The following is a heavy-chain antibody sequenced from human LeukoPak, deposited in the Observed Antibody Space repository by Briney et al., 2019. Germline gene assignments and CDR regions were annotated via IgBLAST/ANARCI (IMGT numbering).Heavy chain of an antibody. V-gene: IGHV3-64*01. CDR3: ARARPSRIAAAGGPFDY. Sequence: PGGSLRLSCAASGFTFSSYAMHWVRQAPGKGLEYVSATSSNGGSTYYANSVKGRFTISRDNSKNTLYLQMGSLRAEDMAVYYCARARPSRIAAAGGPFDYWGQGTLVTVSS. CDR1: GFTFSSYA. J-gene: IGHJ4*02. CDR2: TSSNGGST. D-gene: IGHD6-13*01.